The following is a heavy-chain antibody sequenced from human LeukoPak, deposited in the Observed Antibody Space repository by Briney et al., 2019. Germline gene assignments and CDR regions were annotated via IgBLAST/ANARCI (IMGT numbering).Heavy chain of an antibody. CDR2: ISGSGGST. D-gene: IGHD4-11*01. CDR3: AKDRYSNYGNWFDP. Sequence: GGSLRLSCAASGFTFDDYAMHWVRQAPGKGLEWVSGISGSGGSTYYADSVKGRFTISRDNSKNTLYLQMNSLRAEDTAVYYCAKDRYSNYGNWFDPWGQGTLVTVFS. J-gene: IGHJ5*02. CDR1: GFTFDDYA. V-gene: IGHV3-23*01.